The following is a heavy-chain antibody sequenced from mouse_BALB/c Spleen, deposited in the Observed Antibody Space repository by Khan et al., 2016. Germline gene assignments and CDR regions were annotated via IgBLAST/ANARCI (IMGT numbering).Heavy chain of an antibody. CDR2: IWGDGST. Sequence: QVQLKESGPGLVAPSQSLSITCTVSGFSLIAYGVNWVRQPPGKGLEWLGMIWGDGSTDYNSALKSRLNITKDNSKSQVFLKMNSLQSDDTARYYWARDVWGYYAMDYWGQGTSVTVSS. CDR1: GFSLIAYG. J-gene: IGHJ4*01. CDR3: ARDVWGYYAMDY. V-gene: IGHV2-6-7*01.